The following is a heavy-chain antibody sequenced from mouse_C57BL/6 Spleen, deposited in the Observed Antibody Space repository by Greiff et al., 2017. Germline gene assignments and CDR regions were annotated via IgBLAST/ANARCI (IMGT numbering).Heavy chain of an antibody. J-gene: IGHJ2*01. CDR2: IYPGDGDT. CDR3: ARGDYYGSIDY. V-gene: IGHV1-82*01. D-gene: IGHD1-1*01. CDR1: GYAFSSSW. Sequence: QVQLQQSGPELVKPGASVKISCKASGYAFSSSWMNWVKQRPGKGLEWIGRIYPGDGDTNYNGMFKGKATLTADKSSSTAYMQLSSLTSEDAAVYFCARGDYYGSIDYWGQGTTLTVSS.